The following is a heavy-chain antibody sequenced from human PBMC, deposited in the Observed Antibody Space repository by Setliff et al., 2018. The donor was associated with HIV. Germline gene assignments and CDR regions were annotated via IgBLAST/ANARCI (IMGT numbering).Heavy chain of an antibody. CDR2: IYSSRSP. D-gene: IGHD3-22*01. CDR3: ARFHPYNYDSEYYGYYFDY. V-gene: IGHV4-39*01. J-gene: IGHJ4*02. CDR1: GASISNSNSY. Sequence: SETLSLTCTVYGASISNSNSYLGWIRQPPGKRLEWLGSIYSSRSPSYNPSLSSRLTISVDTSKNQFSLKLSSVTAADTAVYYCARFHPYNYDSEYYGYYFDYWGQGTLVTVSS.